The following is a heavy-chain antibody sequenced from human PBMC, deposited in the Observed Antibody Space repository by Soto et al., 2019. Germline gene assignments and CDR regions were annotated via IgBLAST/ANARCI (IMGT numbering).Heavy chain of an antibody. D-gene: IGHD6-13*01. CDR2: IYPGDYET. V-gene: IGHV5-51*01. CDR3: ARSPRSSPYFDY. Sequence: LGESLKISCQCSGYTFYNFWIAWLRQLPAKAREWMGIIYPGDYETRYSPSFHGKVTISADRSIGTAYLQWSSLEASDSAFYVCARSPRSSPYFDYWGQGALVTVSS. CDR1: GYTFYNFW. J-gene: IGHJ4*02.